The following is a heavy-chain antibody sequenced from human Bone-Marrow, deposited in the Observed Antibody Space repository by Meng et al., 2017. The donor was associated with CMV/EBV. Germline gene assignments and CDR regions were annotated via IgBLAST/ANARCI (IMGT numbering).Heavy chain of an antibody. CDR1: GGSFIGSY. CDR3: ARNPRSLSHYYGSWSYSDY. V-gene: IGHV4-34*01. D-gene: IGHD3-10*01. CDR2: INHSGST. Sequence: SETLSLTCPVHGGSFIGSYWSWIRQPPGKGLEWIGEINHSGSTNYNPSLKSRVTISVDTSKNQFSLKLSSVTAADTTVYSCARNPRSLSHYYGSWSYSDYWGQGTLVTVSS. J-gene: IGHJ4*02.